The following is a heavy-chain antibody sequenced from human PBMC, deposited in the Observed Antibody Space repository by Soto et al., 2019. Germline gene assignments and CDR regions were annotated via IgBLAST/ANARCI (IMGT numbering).Heavy chain of an antibody. J-gene: IGHJ4*02. CDR2: ISYDGSNK. CDR3: AKDKPFAAALAD. D-gene: IGHD6-13*01. V-gene: IGHV3-30*18. Sequence: QVQLVESGGGVVQPGRSLRLSCAASGFTFSSYGMHWVRQAPGKGLAWVAVISYDGSNKYYADSVKGRFTISRDNSKNTLYLQMNSLRAVDTAVYYCAKDKPFAAALADWAQGTLVTVSS. CDR1: GFTFSSYG.